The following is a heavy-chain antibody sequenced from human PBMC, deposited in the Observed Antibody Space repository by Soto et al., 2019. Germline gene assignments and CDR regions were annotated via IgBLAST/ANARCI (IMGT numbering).Heavy chain of an antibody. D-gene: IGHD6-13*01. V-gene: IGHV3-21*01. CDR2: IHYSGKSM. CDR1: GFTPSSYS. J-gene: IGHJ4*02. Sequence: EVQLVESGGGLVKPGGSLRLSCAASGFTPSSYSMNWVRQAPGKGLEWVSSIHYSGKSMFYADSVKGRFTISRDSATNSLHLQMNGLRAEDTAVYYCAREKGQQLPLDYWGQGTLVTVSS. CDR3: AREKGQQLPLDY.